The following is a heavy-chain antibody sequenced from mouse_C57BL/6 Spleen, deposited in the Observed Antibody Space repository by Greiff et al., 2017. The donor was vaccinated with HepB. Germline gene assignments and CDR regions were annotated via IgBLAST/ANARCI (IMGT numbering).Heavy chain of an antibody. D-gene: IGHD6-1*01. V-gene: IGHV1-26*01. Sequence: EVQLQQSGPELVKPGASVKISCKASGYTFTDYYMNWVKQSHGKSLEWIGDINPNNGGNSYNQKFKGKATLTVDKSSSTAYMELSSLTSEDSAVYYCARRGLSTYRLQCAMDYWGQGTSVTVSS. J-gene: IGHJ4*01. CDR2: INPNNGGN. CDR3: ARRGLSTYRLQCAMDY. CDR1: GYTFTDYY.